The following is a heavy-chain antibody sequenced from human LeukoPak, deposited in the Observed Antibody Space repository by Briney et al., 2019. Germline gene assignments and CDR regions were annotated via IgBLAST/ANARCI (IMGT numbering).Heavy chain of an antibody. CDR1: GFTFSNYN. D-gene: IGHD1-26*01. Sequence: GGSLRLSCAAPGFTFSNYNMNWVRQAPGKGLEWISPITSSSSYKFYADSVKGRFTISRDNAKNSPYLQMNSLRAEDTAVYYCARDPYSGAYYEGYYYYYMDIWGKGTTVTVSS. CDR3: ARDPYSGAYYEGYYYYYMDI. CDR2: ITSSSSYK. J-gene: IGHJ6*03. V-gene: IGHV3-21*01.